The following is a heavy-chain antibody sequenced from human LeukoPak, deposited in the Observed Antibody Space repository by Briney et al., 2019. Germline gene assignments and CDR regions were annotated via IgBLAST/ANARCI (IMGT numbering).Heavy chain of an antibody. CDR1: GGSFSGYY. J-gene: IGHJ5*02. Sequence: SETLSLTCAVYGGSFSGYYWSWIRQPPGKGLEWIGEINHSGSTNYNPSLKSRVTISVDTSKNQFSLKLSSVTAADTTVYYCARHYGPWGQGNLVTVSS. CDR3: ARHYGP. D-gene: IGHD3-16*01. V-gene: IGHV4-34*01. CDR2: INHSGST.